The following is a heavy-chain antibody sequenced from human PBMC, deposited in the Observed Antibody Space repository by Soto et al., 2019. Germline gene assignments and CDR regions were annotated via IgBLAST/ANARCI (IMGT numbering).Heavy chain of an antibody. CDR3: AKVGYDTFGYYLRSFDC. Sequence: LRLSCATSGFTFSTNAMGWVRQAPGMGLEFVSLISGSGNTIYYADSVKGWFTISRDNSMNTVSLQMNSLRAEDTAVYYCAKVGYDTFGYYLRSFDCWGQGTLVTVSS. CDR2: ISGSGNTI. CDR1: GFTFSTNA. V-gene: IGHV3-23*01. J-gene: IGHJ4*02. D-gene: IGHD2-2*03.